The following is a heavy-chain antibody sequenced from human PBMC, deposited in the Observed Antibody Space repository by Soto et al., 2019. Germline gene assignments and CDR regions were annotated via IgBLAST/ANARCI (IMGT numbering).Heavy chain of an antibody. Sequence: PCGSMGISCAASGLTFRSFTINLVRKDKGKGLEWVSTISSNSAYIYYTDALRGRFTISRDNAKNSLHLQMNSLRAEDTAVYYCTRDASRHSSSRGWFGIWGPGTLLTLSS. CDR2: ISSNSAYI. CDR1: GLTFRSFT. D-gene: IGHD6-13*01. J-gene: IGHJ5*02. CDR3: TRDASRHSSSRGWFGI. V-gene: IGHV3-21*01.